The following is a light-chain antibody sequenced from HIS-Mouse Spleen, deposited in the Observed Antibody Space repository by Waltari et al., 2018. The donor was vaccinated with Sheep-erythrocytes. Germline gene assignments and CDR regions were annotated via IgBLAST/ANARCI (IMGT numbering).Light chain of an antibody. Sequence: SYALTQPPSVSVSPAQTASITCSGDNLGDKYACWYQQRPGQSPVLVIYQDSKRPSGIPERFSGSNSGNTATLTISGTQAMDEADYYCQAWDSSTEVFGGGTKLTVL. V-gene: IGLV3-1*01. J-gene: IGLJ2*01. CDR2: QDS. CDR3: QAWDSSTEV. CDR1: NLGDKY.